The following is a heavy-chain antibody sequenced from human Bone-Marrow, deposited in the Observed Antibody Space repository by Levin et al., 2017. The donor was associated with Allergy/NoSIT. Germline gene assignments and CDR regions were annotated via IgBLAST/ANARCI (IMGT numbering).Heavy chain of an antibody. CDR3: TRGGRGTSYYWVF. CDR1: GLTFTEYQ. CDR2: ISRSGDTD. J-gene: IGHJ4*02. V-gene: IGHV3-11*01. Sequence: GESLKISCAASGLTFTEYQMTWIRQSPGKGPEWVATISRSGDTDYYADSVKGRFTISRDNDQNSLYLQMNSLRVEDTAVYYCTRGGRGTSYYWVFWGRGTLVTVSA. D-gene: IGHD2-2*01.